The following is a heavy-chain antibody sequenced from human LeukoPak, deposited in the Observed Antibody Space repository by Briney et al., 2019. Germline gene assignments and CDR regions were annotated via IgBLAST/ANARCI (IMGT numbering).Heavy chain of an antibody. D-gene: IGHD5-18*01. V-gene: IGHV4-59*01. J-gene: IGHJ3*02. CDR1: GGSISDYY. CDR3: ARRRGSGTQLWRYDGFDI. CDR2: AHYGGNT. Sequence: SETLSLTRTVSGGSISDYYCSWIRQPPGKGLEWVGYAHYGGNTDYNPSLKSRVTISVDTAKNQFSLKLRSVTAADTAVYYCARRRGSGTQLWRYDGFDIWGQGTVVTVSS.